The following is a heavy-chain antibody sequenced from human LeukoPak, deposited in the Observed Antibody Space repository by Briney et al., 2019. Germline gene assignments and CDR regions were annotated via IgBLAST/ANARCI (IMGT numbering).Heavy chain of an antibody. Sequence: ASVKVSCKASGYTFTGYYMHWVRQAPGQGLEWMGWIKPSSGGTNYAQKFQGRVTMTRDTSISTAYMELSRLRSDDTAVYYCARALIPHTRGYSYGSPAGYWGQGTLVTVSS. CDR3: ARALIPHTRGYSYGSPAGY. CDR1: GYTFTGYY. V-gene: IGHV1-2*02. J-gene: IGHJ4*02. D-gene: IGHD5-18*01. CDR2: IKPSSGGT.